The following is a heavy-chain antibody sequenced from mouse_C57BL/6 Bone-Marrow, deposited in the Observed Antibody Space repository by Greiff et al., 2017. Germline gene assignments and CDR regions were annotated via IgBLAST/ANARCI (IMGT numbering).Heavy chain of an antibody. CDR2: IDPEDGET. D-gene: IGHD1-1*01. Sequence: VQLQQSGAELVKPGASVKLSCTASGFNIKDYYIHWVKQRTEQGLEWIGRIDPEDGETKYAPKFQDKATITADTSSTTAYLQLDSLTSEDTAVYYCTRSLIYYGTNYWGQGTTLTVSS. V-gene: IGHV14-2*01. CDR3: TRSLIYYGTNY. J-gene: IGHJ2*01. CDR1: GFNIKDYY.